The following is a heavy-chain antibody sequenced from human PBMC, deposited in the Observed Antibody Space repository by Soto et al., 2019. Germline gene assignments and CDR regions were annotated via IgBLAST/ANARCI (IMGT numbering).Heavy chain of an antibody. CDR1: GFVFKNFA. J-gene: IGHJ5*02. V-gene: IGHV3-23*01. CDR3: AKRASPANIDNWFDP. Sequence: LGGSLRLSCVGSGFVFKNFAINWVRQPPGKGLEWVSVIRGTGLNTYYAASVKGRFNISRDDSKNTVYLQMDSLKVEDTAVYYCAKRASPANIDNWFDPWGPGTQVTVSS. CDR2: IRGTGLNT.